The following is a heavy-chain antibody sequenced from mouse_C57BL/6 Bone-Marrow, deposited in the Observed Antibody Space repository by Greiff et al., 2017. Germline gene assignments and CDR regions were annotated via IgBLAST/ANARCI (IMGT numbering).Heavy chain of an antibody. D-gene: IGHD1-1*01. Sequence: EVQLQQSGPALVKPGASVKISCKASGYTFTDYYMNWVKQSHGKSLEWIGDINPNNGGTSYNQKFKGKATLTVDKSSSTAYRELRSLTSEDSAVYYCARRGSNPAWFAYWGQGTRVTVSA. CDR1: GYTFTDYY. CDR3: ARRGSNPAWFAY. CDR2: INPNNGGT. J-gene: IGHJ3*01. V-gene: IGHV1-26*01.